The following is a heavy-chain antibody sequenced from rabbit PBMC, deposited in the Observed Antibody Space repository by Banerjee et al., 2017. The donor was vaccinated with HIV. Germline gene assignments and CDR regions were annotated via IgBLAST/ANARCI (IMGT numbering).Heavy chain of an antibody. V-gene: IGHV1S45*01. D-gene: IGHD4-2*01. Sequence: QEQLEESGGDLVKPEGSLTLTCTASGFSFSNKYVMCWVRQAPGKGLEWIACIGTGGGSTWYASWVNGRFTIAKTSSTTVTLQMTSLTAADTSTYFCASHPDSSWGLWGQGTLVTVS. CDR3: ASHPDSSWGL. CDR1: GFSFSNKYV. CDR2: IGTGGGST. J-gene: IGHJ3*01.